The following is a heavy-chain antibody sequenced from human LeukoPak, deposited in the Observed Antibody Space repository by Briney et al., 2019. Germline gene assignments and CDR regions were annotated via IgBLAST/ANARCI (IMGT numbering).Heavy chain of an antibody. V-gene: IGHV3-69-1*02. CDR3: ARDGSGWSRDY. D-gene: IGHD6-19*01. Sequence: GGSLRLSCAVSGLTFSTSGMTWVRQAPGKGLQWVSTIGSDGHIYYADSVKGRFTISRDNAKNSAFLQMDSLGDEDTGVYYCARDGSGWSRDYWGHGTLVTVSS. J-gene: IGHJ4*01. CDR1: GLTFSTSG. CDR2: IGSDGHI.